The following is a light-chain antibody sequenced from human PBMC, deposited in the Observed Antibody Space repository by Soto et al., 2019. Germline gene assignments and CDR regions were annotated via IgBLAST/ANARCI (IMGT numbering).Light chain of an antibody. Sequence: DIQMTQSPSTLSASVGDRVTITCRASHSISRWLAWYQQKPGKAPKVLIWDATTLHRGVPSRFSGSGSGTEFTLTISSMQPDYFATYYCQQYNAYPTWTFGQGTKVEIK. J-gene: IGKJ1*01. CDR2: DAT. CDR3: QQYNAYPTWT. CDR1: HSISRW. V-gene: IGKV1-5*01.